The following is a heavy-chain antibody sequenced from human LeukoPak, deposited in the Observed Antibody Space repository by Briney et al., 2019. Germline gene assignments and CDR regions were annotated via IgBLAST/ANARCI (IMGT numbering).Heavy chain of an antibody. D-gene: IGHD6-13*01. CDR2: INAGNGNT. Sequence: ASVKVSCKASGYTFTSYAMHWVRQAPGQRLEWMGWINAGNGNTKYSQESQGRVTITRDTSASTAYMELSSLRSEDMAVYYCAREGYSSSWSTFDYWGQGTLVTVSS. CDR1: GYTFTSYA. V-gene: IGHV1-3*03. J-gene: IGHJ4*02. CDR3: AREGYSSSWSTFDY.